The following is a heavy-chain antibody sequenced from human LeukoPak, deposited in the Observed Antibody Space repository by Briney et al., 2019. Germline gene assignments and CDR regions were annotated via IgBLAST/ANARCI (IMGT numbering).Heavy chain of an antibody. CDR3: ASGLQDFQH. Sequence: PGRSPRLSCAASGFTFSSYGMHWVRQAPGKGLEWVAVISYDGSNKYYADSVKGRFTISRDNSKNTLYLQMNSLRAEDTAVYYCASGLQDFQHWGQGTLVTVSS. CDR2: ISYDGSNK. CDR1: GFTFSSYG. V-gene: IGHV3-30*03. J-gene: IGHJ1*01.